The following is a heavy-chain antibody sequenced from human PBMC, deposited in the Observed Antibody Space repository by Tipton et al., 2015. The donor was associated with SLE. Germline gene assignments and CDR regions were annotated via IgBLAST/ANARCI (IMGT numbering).Heavy chain of an antibody. J-gene: IGHJ2*01. Sequence: TLSLTCNVSGDSISRYYWGWIRQPAGRGLEWIGHFYTSSYIKYNPSLKSRVTMSVDTSKNQFSLKLNSVTAADTAVYFCARGGGSYCGGDCYSGWYFDLWGRGTLVTVSS. D-gene: IGHD2-21*01. CDR2: FYTSSYI. CDR3: ARGGGSYCGGDCYSGWYFDL. CDR1: GDSISRYY. V-gene: IGHV4-4*07.